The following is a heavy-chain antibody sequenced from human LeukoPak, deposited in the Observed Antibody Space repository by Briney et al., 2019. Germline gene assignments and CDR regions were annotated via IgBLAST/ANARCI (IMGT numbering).Heavy chain of an antibody. CDR3: ARDFYGDYFGY. CDR2: ISAYNGNT. Sequence: ASVKVSRKASGYTFTSYGISWVRQAPGHGLEWMGWISAYNGNTNYAQKLQGRVTMTTGTSTSTAYMELRSLRSDDTAVYYCARDFYGDYFGYWGQGTLVTVSS. V-gene: IGHV1-18*01. CDR1: GYTFTSYG. D-gene: IGHD4-17*01. J-gene: IGHJ4*02.